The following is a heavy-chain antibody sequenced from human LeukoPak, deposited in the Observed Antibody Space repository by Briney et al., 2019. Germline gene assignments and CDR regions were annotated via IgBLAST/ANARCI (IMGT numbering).Heavy chain of an antibody. D-gene: IGHD2-2*01. CDR2: IYYTGST. V-gene: IGHV4-59*01. CDR1: GGSIDSYY. Sequence: SETLSLTCTVSGGSIDSYYWSWIRQPPGKGLEWMGDIYYTGSTEYLPSLKSRVTISLDTSKNQFSLKLTSVTAADTAVYYCARVYQSAEYYFDYWGQGNLVSVSS. J-gene: IGHJ4*02. CDR3: ARVYQSAEYYFDY.